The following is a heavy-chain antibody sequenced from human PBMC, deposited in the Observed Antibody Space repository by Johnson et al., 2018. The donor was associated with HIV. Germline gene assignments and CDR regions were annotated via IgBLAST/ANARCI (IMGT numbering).Heavy chain of an antibody. J-gene: IGHJ3*02. Sequence: VQLVESGGGVVQHGRSLRLSCAASGFTFSSYAMHWIRQAPGKGLEWVSYISSSGSTIYYADSVKGRFTISRDNSKKTLFLQMNSLRAEDTAVYYCAKDRGSPGIPAAFDIWGQGTMVTVSS. V-gene: IGHV3-48*01. D-gene: IGHD1-26*01. CDR2: ISSSGSTI. CDR3: AKDRGSPGIPAAFDI. CDR1: GFTFSSYA.